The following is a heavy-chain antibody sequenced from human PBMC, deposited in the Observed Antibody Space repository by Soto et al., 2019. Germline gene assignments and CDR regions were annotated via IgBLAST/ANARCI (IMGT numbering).Heavy chain of an antibody. D-gene: IGHD3-3*01. V-gene: IGHV1-2*02. J-gene: IGHJ3*02. CDR3: ARGGGVGVAGSAAFDM. Sequence: QLHLVQSGAVVKKPGASVTVSCSASGYPVTAYYMHWVRQAPGRGLEWMGGINPATGAAKYTQTFQGRVTIAREPSTSTVFMELGGLTSEDPAVFFCARGGGVGVAGSAAFDMWGQGTLVTVSS. CDR2: INPATGAA. CDR1: GYPVTAYY.